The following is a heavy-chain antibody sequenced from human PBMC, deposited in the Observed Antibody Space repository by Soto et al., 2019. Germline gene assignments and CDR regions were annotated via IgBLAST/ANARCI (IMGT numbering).Heavy chain of an antibody. CDR3: ASRRWPYYAFDI. D-gene: IGHD2-8*01. J-gene: IGHJ3*02. CDR2: MSGSSSTT. V-gene: IGHV3-23*01. Sequence: HPGGSLRLSCATSGLTFSNYAMSWVRQAPGGGLEWVSSMSGSSSTTYYADSVRGRFTISRDRSKNTRYLQMSSLRAEDTALYYCASRRWPYYAFDIWGQGTMVTVSS. CDR1: GLTFSNYA.